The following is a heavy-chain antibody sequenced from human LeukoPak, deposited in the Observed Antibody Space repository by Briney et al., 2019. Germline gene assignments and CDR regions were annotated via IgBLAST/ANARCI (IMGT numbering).Heavy chain of an antibody. D-gene: IGHD3-22*01. CDR1: GGSISSGNYY. CDR3: ARVLLDYFDSNGYPDY. CDR2: IYFNGNT. V-gene: IGHV4-30-4*01. J-gene: IGHJ4*02. Sequence: SQTLSPTCTVSGGSISSGNYYWSWIRQPPGKGLEWIGYIYFNGNTYYNPSLTSRVTMSVDTSTNQFSLKLSSVTAADTAVYYCARVLLDYFDSNGYPDYWGQGTLVTVSS.